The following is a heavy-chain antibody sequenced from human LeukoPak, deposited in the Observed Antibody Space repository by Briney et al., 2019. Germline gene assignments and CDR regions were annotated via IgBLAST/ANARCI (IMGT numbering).Heavy chain of an antibody. CDR2: INPNGGST. J-gene: IGHJ4*02. Sequence: ASVEVCYRASGYSFAGYYMLWVRRAPGQAREWLVIINPNGGSTSYAQKFQGRVTMTRDRSTSTVYMELSSLRSEDTAVYYCARVGEWAYGSGSYFDYWGQGTLVTVSS. V-gene: IGHV1-46*01. CDR1: GYSFAGYY. D-gene: IGHD3-10*01. CDR3: ARVGEWAYGSGSYFDY.